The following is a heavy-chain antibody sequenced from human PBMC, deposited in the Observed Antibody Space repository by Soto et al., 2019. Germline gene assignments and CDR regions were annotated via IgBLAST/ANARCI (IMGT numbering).Heavy chain of an antibody. CDR3: ARAYYYYDSSGYYSTVFDY. CDR2: INHSGST. V-gene: IGHV4-34*01. J-gene: IGHJ4*02. CDR1: GGSFSGYY. D-gene: IGHD3-22*01. Sequence: SETLSLTCAVYGGSFSGYYWSWIRQPPWKGLEWIGEINHSGSTNYNPSLKSRVTISVDTSKNQFSLKLSSVTAADTAVYYCARAYYYYDSSGYYSTVFDYWGQGTLVTVSS.